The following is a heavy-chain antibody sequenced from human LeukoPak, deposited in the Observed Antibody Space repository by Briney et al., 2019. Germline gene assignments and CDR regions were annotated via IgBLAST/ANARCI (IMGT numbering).Heavy chain of an antibody. Sequence: SETLSLTCTVSGGSISSSSYYWGWIRQPPGKGLEWIGSIYYSGGTYYNPSLKSRVTISVDTSKNQFSLKLSSVTAADTAVYYCARHYYDILTGYYSHEKKRYKFDYWGQGTLVTVSS. CDR2: IYYSGGT. CDR3: ARHYYDILTGYYSHEKKRYKFDY. V-gene: IGHV4-39*01. J-gene: IGHJ4*02. CDR1: GGSISSSSYY. D-gene: IGHD3-9*01.